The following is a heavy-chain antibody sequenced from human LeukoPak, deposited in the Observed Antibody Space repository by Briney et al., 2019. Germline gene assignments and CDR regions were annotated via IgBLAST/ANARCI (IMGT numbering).Heavy chain of an antibody. CDR2: IYYSGST. V-gene: IGHV4-59*01. CDR3: ARARRAAAGRVNWFDP. Sequence: KSSETLSLTCTVSGGSISSYYWSWIRRPPGKGLEWIGYIYYSGSTNYNPSLKSRVTISVDTSKNQFSLKLSSVTAADTAVYYCARARRAAAGRVNWFDPWGQGTLVTVSS. CDR1: GGSISSYY. J-gene: IGHJ5*02. D-gene: IGHD6-13*01.